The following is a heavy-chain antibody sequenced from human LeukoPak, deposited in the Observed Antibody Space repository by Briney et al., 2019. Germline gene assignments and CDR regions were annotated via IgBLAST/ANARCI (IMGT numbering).Heavy chain of an antibody. V-gene: IGHV3-21*04. Sequence: RPGGSLKLSCTASGFTFSNYHMNWVRQAPGKGLEWVSSVSSSSVYTHYADSVKGRFTISRDNGKNSLYLQMNSLRAEDTALYYRARDALRDDAFDIWGQGTLVTVSS. CDR1: GFTFSNYH. CDR2: VSSSSVYT. J-gene: IGHJ3*02. CDR3: ARDALRDDAFDI.